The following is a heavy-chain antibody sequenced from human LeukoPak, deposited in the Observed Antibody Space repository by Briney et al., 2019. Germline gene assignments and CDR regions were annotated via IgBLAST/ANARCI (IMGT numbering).Heavy chain of an antibody. CDR2: ISDSGGST. CDR1: GFTFSSYA. V-gene: IGHV3-23*01. CDR3: AKDKGGIAVAGNFDY. J-gene: IGHJ4*02. D-gene: IGHD6-19*01. Sequence: PPGGSLRLSCAASGFTFSSYAMSWVRQAPGKGLEWVSAISDSGGSTYYVDSVKGRFTISRDNSKNTLYLQMNSLRAEDTAVYYCAKDKGGIAVAGNFDYWGQGTLVTVSS.